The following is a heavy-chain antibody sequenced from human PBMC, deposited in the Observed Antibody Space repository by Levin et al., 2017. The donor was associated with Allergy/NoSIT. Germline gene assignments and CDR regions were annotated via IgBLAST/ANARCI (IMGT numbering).Heavy chain of an antibody. CDR1: GFTFSSYA. CDR3: ASLIAAAGAAGDFDY. CDR2: ISYDGSNK. J-gene: IGHJ4*02. V-gene: IGHV3-30-3*01. Sequence: GGSLRLSCAASGFTFSSYAMHWVRQAPGKGLEWVAVISYDGSNKYYADSVKGRFTISRDNSKNTLYLQMNSLRAEDTAVYYCASLIAAAGAAGDFDYWGQGTLVTVSS. D-gene: IGHD6-13*01.